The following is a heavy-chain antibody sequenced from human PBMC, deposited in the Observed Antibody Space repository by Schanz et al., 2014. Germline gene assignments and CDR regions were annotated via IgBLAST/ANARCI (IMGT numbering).Heavy chain of an antibody. D-gene: IGHD2-15*01. J-gene: IGHJ6*02. CDR1: GFIFGSSV. CDR3: ARDFLLEQLGYSHYYYAMDV. CDR2: ISSGGTTT. Sequence: EVELVESGGGLVQPGGSLRLSCAASGFIFGSSVMAWIRQAPGKGPEYVSYISSGGTTTYHSDSVKGRFTISRDNAKNSLFLQMNSLRAEDTAVYYCARDFLLEQLGYSHYYYAMDVWGQGTTVTGSS. V-gene: IGHV3-48*01.